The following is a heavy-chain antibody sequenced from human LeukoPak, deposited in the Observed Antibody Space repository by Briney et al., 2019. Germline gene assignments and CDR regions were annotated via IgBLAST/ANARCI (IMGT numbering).Heavy chain of an antibody. CDR2: IYYSGST. V-gene: IGHV4-61*01. J-gene: IGHJ4*02. Sequence: SETLSLTCTVSGGSVSSGSYYWSWIRQPPGKGLEWIGYIYYSGSTNYNPSLKSRVTISVDTSKNQFSLKLSSVTAADTAVYYCARDGGITGTTDYWGQGTLVTVSS. D-gene: IGHD1-7*01. CDR1: GGSVSSGSYY. CDR3: ARDGGITGTTDY.